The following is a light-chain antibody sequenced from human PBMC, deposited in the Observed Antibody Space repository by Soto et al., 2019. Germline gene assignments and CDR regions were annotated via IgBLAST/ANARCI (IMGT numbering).Light chain of an antibody. CDR3: AAWDDSLNAPV. CDR2: YDD. Sequence: QSVLTQPPSVSEAPRQRVTISCSGSSSNIGNNTVNWYQQLPGKAPKLLVFYDDVLPSGVSDRFSGSKSGTSASLAISGLQSEDDADYSCAAWDDSLNAPVFGGGTKLTVL. CDR1: SSNIGNNT. V-gene: IGLV1-36*01. J-gene: IGLJ2*01.